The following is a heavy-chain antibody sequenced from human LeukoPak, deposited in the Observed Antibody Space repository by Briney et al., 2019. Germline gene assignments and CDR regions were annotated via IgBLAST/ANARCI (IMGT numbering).Heavy chain of an antibody. V-gene: IGHV1-8*03. CDR1: GYTFTSYD. CDR3: ARGGVRGSRAFTYYMDV. D-gene: IGHD3-3*02. Sequence: GASVKVSCKASGYTFTSYDINWVRQATGQGLEWMGWMNPNSGNTGYAQKFQGRVTITRNTSISTAYMELSSLRSEDTAVYYCARGGVRGSRAFTYYMDVWGKGTTVTVSS. CDR2: MNPNSGNT. J-gene: IGHJ6*03.